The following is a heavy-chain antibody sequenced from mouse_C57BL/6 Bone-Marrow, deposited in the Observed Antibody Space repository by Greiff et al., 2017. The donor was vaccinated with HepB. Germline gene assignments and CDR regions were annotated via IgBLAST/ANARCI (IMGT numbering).Heavy chain of an antibody. V-gene: IGHV1-81*01. J-gene: IGHJ3*01. Sequence: VQLQQSGAELARPGASVKLSCKASGYTFTSYGISWVKQRTGQGLEWIGEIYPRSGNTYYNEKFKGKATLTAHKSSSTAYMQLSSLTSEDSAVYFCANDSSGYPFAYWGQGTLVTVSA. CDR3: ANDSSGYPFAY. CDR1: GYTFTSYG. CDR2: IYPRSGNT. D-gene: IGHD3-2*02.